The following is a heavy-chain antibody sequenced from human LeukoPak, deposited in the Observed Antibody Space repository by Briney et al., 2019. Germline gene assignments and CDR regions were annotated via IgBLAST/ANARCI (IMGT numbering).Heavy chain of an antibody. Sequence: GGSVRLSCAASGFTFSDYYMSWIRQAPGKGLEWVSYISSSGSTIYYADSVKGRFTISRDNAKNSLYLQMNSLRPEDTAVYYCARGAHKRDDYGGFFDYWGQGTLVTVSS. V-gene: IGHV3-11*04. J-gene: IGHJ4*02. CDR1: GFTFSDYY. D-gene: IGHD4-23*01. CDR3: ARGAHKRDDYGGFFDY. CDR2: ISSSGSTI.